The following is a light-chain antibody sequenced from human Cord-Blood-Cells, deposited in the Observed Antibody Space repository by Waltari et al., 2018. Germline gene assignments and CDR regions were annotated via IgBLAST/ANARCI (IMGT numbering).Light chain of an antibody. V-gene: IGKV1-39*01. J-gene: IGKJ3*01. Sequence: DIQMTQSPSSLSASVGDRVTITCRASQIISRYLNWYQQKPGKAPKLLIYDASSLQSGVPSRLSGSEAGTDFSRTISSLQPEDFATYDCQQSYSTPCPFGPATKVDIK. CDR1: QIISRY. CDR2: DAS. CDR3: QQSYSTPCP.